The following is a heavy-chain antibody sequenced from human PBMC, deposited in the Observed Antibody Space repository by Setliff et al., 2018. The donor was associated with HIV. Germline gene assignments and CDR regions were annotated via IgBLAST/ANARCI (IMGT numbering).Heavy chain of an antibody. CDR2: ILPFFDTA. CDR3: AREHDTLTGYSFDY. CDR1: GGTFTRNC. V-gene: IGHV1-69*05. Sequence: GASVKVSCKVSGGTFTRNCISWVRQAPGQGLEWMGGILPFFDTANYAQKFQGRVTITRDTSASTAYMELSSLRSEDTAVYYCAREHDTLTGYSFDYWGQGTLVTVSS. J-gene: IGHJ4*02. D-gene: IGHD3-9*01.